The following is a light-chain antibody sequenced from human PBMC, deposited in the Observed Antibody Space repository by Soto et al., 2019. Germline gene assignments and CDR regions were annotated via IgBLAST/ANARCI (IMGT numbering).Light chain of an antibody. CDR1: QSVSYY. J-gene: IGKJ5*01. Sequence: ENMLTQSPSTLSSTDGERATLSWRASQSVSYYLAWYQQKPGQAPRLLIYDASNRATGIPARFSGSGSGTDSTLTISSLEPEDFAVYYCQQRSSWITFGQGTRLEIK. CDR2: DAS. CDR3: QQRSSWIT. V-gene: IGKV3-11*01.